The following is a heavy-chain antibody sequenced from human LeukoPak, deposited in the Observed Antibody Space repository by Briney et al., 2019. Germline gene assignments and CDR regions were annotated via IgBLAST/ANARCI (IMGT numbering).Heavy chain of an antibody. CDR3: ARDFDGDYVHYYYGMDV. J-gene: IGHJ6*02. CDR1: GFTFSSYW. V-gene: IGHV3-7*01. CDR2: IKQDGSEK. D-gene: IGHD4-17*01. Sequence: GGSLRLSCAASGFTFSSYWMSWVRQAPGKGLEWVANIKQDGSEKYYVDSVKGRFTISRDNAKNSLYLQMNSLRAEDTAVYYCARDFDGDYVHYYYGMDVWGQGTTVTVSS.